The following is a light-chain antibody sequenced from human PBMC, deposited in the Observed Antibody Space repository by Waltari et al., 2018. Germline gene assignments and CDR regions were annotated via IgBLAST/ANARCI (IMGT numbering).Light chain of an antibody. CDR2: DVS. Sequence: QSALTQPAAVSGSPGQSVTISCTGASSDIGRYDIVSWYQQHPGNAPKLVISDVSKRPSGFSDRFAGSKSGDTASLTISGLQFVDEADYYCCSYAGNYVWVFGGGTRLTVL. CDR3: CSYAGNYVWV. J-gene: IGLJ3*02. V-gene: IGLV2-23*02. CDR1: SSDIGRYDI.